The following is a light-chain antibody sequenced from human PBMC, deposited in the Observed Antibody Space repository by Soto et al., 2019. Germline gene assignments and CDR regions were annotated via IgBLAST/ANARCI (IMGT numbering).Light chain of an antibody. Sequence: QSALTQPASVSGSPGQSIAISCTGTSSDVGGYKYVSWYQQYPGKAPKLMIYEVSNRPSGVPDRFSCSKSGNTASLTISGLQSEDEADYYCSPYTSDTSYVFGTGTKLTVL. V-gene: IGLV2-14*01. CDR2: EVS. J-gene: IGLJ1*01. CDR1: SSDVGGYKY. CDR3: SPYTSDTSYV.